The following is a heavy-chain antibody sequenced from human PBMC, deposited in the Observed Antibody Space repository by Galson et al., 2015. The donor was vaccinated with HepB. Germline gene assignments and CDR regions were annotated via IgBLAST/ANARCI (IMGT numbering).Heavy chain of an antibody. D-gene: IGHD1-1*01. V-gene: IGHV3-23*01. Sequence: SLRLSCAASGFTFSDCGTSWVRQAPGKGLEWVSSITGSGTSTYYADSLKGRFTISRDNSQNTVYLQMQTMTAEDTAVYYCAASTTATTQYYFDSWGQGTLVSVSS. CDR1: GFTFSDCG. CDR2: ITGSGTST. J-gene: IGHJ4*02. CDR3: AASTTATTQYYFDS.